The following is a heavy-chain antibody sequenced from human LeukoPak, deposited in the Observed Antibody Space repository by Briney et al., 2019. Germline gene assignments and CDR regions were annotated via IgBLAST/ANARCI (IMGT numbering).Heavy chain of an antibody. CDR3: AREVVAAAGTVDY. Sequence: SETLSLTCTVSGGSISSYYWSWIRQPPGKGLEWIGYIYYSGSTNYNPSLKSRVTISVDTSKNQFSLKLTSVTAADTAVYYCAREVVAAAGTVDYWGQGTLVTVSS. J-gene: IGHJ4*02. V-gene: IGHV4-59*01. CDR2: IYYSGST. CDR1: GGSISSYY. D-gene: IGHD6-13*01.